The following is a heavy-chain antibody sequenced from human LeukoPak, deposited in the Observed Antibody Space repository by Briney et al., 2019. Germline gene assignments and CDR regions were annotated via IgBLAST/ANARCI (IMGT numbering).Heavy chain of an antibody. J-gene: IGHJ4*02. D-gene: IGHD4-11*01. CDR3: ARGEALYSNYGFDY. V-gene: IGHV4-59*01. CDR2: IYYSRST. CDR1: GGSIYGYY. Sequence: PSETLSLTRTVSGGSIYGYYCSLIRRPPGKELECIGYIYYSRSTNYNPSLKSRVTISIDTSKNQFSLKLTSVTAADTAVYYCARGEALYSNYGFDYWGQGTLVTVSS.